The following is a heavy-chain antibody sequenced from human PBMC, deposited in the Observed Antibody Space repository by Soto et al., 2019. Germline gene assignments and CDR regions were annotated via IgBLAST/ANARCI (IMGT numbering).Heavy chain of an antibody. CDR3: ARVVYYGDSPGDYYYGMDV. V-gene: IGHV4-61*08. J-gene: IGHJ6*02. D-gene: IGHD4-17*01. Sequence: PSETLSLTCAVSGGSISSGGYSWSWIRQPPGKGLEWIGYIYYSGSTNYNPSLKSRVTISVDTSKNQFSLKLSSVTAADTAVYYCARVVYYGDSPGDYYYGMDVWGQGTTVTVSS. CDR1: GGSISSGGYS. CDR2: IYYSGST.